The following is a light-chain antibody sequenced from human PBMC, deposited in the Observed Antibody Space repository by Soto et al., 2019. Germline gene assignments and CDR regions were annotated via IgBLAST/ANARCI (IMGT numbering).Light chain of an antibody. V-gene: IGLV2-14*01. CDR2: DVS. Sequence: QSALTQPASVSGSPGQSITISCTGTSSDVGGYNYVSWYQQYPGKAPKVMIFDVSNRPSGVSDRFSGSKSGNTAFQTISGLQAEDEADYYCSSYTSSSTRLFGGGTKLTVL. J-gene: IGLJ3*02. CDR3: SSYTSSSTRL. CDR1: SSDVGGYNY.